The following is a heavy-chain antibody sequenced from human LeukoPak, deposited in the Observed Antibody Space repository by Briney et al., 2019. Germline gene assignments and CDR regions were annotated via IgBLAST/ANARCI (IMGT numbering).Heavy chain of an antibody. J-gene: IGHJ4*02. Sequence: SETLSLTCTASGGSISSSSYYWSWIRQPAGKGLEWIGRIYTSGSTNYNPSLKSRVTMSVDTSKNQFSLKLSSVTAADTAVYYCARASGDGYILDYWGQGTLVTVSS. D-gene: IGHD5-24*01. V-gene: IGHV4-61*02. CDR1: GGSISSSSYY. CDR3: ARASGDGYILDY. CDR2: IYTSGST.